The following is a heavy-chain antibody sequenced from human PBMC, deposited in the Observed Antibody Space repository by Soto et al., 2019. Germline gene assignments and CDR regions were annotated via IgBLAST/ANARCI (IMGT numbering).Heavy chain of an antibody. CDR3: ARDRPRDEGEGFEN. J-gene: IGHJ3*02. V-gene: IGHV3-53*02. Sequence: EVQLVETGGGLMQPGGSLRLSCAASGLTVSSNYMNWVRQAPGKGLEWVSVLYSGGSTQYAGPVKGRFTIYRENSKKTLYHQMNNQYVEDTAVYYCARDRPRDEGEGFENRGHGTMVTVSS. CDR1: GLTVSSNY. CDR2: LYSGGST.